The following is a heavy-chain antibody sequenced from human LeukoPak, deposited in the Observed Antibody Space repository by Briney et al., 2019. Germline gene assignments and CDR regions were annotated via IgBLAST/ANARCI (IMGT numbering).Heavy chain of an antibody. CDR2: INPNSGGT. V-gene: IGHV1-2*02. D-gene: IGHD3-10*01. CDR3: ARENYGSGSYYFDP. J-gene: IGHJ5*02. CDR1: GYTFSDYY. Sequence: GASVKVSCKASGYTFSDYYIHWVRQAPGQGLEWMGWINPNSGGTNYGQKFQGRVTMTRDTSISTAYMELSRLRSDDTAVYYCARENYGSGSYYFDPWGQGTLVTVSS.